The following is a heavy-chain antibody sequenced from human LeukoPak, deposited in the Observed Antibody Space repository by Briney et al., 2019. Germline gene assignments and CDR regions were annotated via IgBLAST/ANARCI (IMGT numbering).Heavy chain of an antibody. J-gene: IGHJ3*02. CDR3: ARLTPTHYDFWSGYYPLLPSDAFDI. D-gene: IGHD3-3*01. CDR1: GYTFTGYY. Sequence: ASVKVSCKASGYTFTGYYMHWVRQAPGQGLEWMGIINPSGGSTSYAQKFQGRVTMTRDMSTSTVYMELSSLRSEDTAVYYCARLTPTHYDFWSGYYPLLPSDAFDIWGQGTMVTVSS. CDR2: INPSGGST. V-gene: IGHV1-46*01.